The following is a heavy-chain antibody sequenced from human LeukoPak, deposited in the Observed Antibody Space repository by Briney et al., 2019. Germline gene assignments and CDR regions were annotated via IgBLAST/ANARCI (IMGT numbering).Heavy chain of an antibody. Sequence: GGSLRLSCAASGFTFSSYSMNWVRQAPGKGLEWVSSISSSSYIYYADSVKGRFTISRDNAKNSLYLQMNSLRAEDTAVYYCARSGGGFDAFDIWGQGTMVTVSS. V-gene: IGHV3-21*01. J-gene: IGHJ3*02. D-gene: IGHD3-16*01. CDR3: ARSGGGFDAFDI. CDR1: GFTFSSYS. CDR2: ISSSSYI.